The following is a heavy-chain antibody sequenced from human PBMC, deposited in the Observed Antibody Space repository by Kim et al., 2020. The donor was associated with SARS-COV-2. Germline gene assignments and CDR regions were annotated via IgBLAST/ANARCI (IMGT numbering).Heavy chain of an antibody. Sequence: GGSLRLSCAASGFTFSSYAMHWVRQAPGKGLEWVAVISYDGSNKYYADSVKGRFTISRDNSKNTLYLQMNSLRAEDTAVYYCARDRPFPYYDILTGYNVYYYYGMDVWGQGTTVTVSS. V-gene: IGHV3-30*04. D-gene: IGHD3-9*01. CDR1: GFTFSSYA. CDR2: ISYDGSNK. CDR3: ARDRPFPYYDILTGYNVYYYYGMDV. J-gene: IGHJ6*02.